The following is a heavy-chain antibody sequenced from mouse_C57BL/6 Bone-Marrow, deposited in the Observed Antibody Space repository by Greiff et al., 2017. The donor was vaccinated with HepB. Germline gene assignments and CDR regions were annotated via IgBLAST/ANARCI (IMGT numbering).Heavy chain of an antibody. D-gene: IGHD1-1*01. Sequence: ESGGGLVKPGGSLKLSCAASGFTFSSYTMSWVRQTPEKRLEWVATISGGGGNTYYPDSVKGRFNISRDNAKHTLYLQMSSLRSEETALYYCARHETYYGSRGYFDYWGQGTTLTVSS. CDR1: GFTFSSYT. V-gene: IGHV5-9*01. CDR2: ISGGGGNT. CDR3: ARHETYYGSRGYFDY. J-gene: IGHJ2*01.